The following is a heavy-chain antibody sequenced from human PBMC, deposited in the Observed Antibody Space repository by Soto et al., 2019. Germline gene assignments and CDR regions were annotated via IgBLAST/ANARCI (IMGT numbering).Heavy chain of an antibody. Sequence: SVKVSCKASGGTFSSYTITWVRQAPGQGLEWMGRIIPFLGIANYAQKFQGRVTINADKSTSTAYMEQSSLRSEDTAVYYRARGGRVDIVTTNRCYFDYWGQGTLVTVSS. J-gene: IGHJ4*02. CDR1: GGTFSSYT. D-gene: IGHD5-12*01. CDR3: ARGGRVDIVTTNRCYFDY. V-gene: IGHV1-69*02. CDR2: IIPFLGIA.